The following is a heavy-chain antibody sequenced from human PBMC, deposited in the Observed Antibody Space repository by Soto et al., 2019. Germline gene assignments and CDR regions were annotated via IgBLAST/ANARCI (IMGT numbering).Heavy chain of an antibody. CDR1: GFTFDDYT. V-gene: IGHV3-43*01. Sequence: GSLRLSCAASGFTFDDYTMHWVRQAPGKGLEWVSLIRWDGGSTYYADSVKGRFTISRDNSKNSLYLQMNSLRTEDTALYYCAKEESSTITDYYYGMDVWGQGT. D-gene: IGHD5-12*01. CDR2: IRWDGGST. J-gene: IGHJ6*02. CDR3: AKEESSTITDYYYGMDV.